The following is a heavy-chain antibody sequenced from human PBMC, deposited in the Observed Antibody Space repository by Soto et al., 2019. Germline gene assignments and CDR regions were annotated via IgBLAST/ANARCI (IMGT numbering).Heavy chain of an antibody. CDR1: GGTFSSLA. Sequence: VQLVQSGAEVKKPGSSVNVSCKASGGTFSSLAISWVRQAPGQGREWMGGLVPVFGTANYAQKFQDRVTITADKSTSTSYMELSSMRSEDTDVYYCARSPAVFDYWGQVNLVTVSS. CDR2: LVPVFGTA. CDR3: ARSPAVFDY. D-gene: IGHD6-19*01. V-gene: IGHV1-69*06. J-gene: IGHJ4*02.